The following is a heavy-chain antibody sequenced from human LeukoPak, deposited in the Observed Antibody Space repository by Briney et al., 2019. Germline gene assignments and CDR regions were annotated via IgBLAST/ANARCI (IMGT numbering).Heavy chain of an antibody. CDR2: INWDDQK. D-gene: IGHD3-22*01. Sequence: SGPTLVKPTQTLTLTWTFSGFSLTTSGVGVGWIRQPPGKALEWLALINWDDQKVYSPSLQSRLSITKDTSKNQVVLTMTNVDPVDTATYYCAHRRDSSGYQYRYWFAPWGQGTLVTVSS. V-gene: IGHV2-5*02. CDR3: AHRRDSSGYQYRYWFAP. CDR1: GFSLTTSGVG. J-gene: IGHJ5*02.